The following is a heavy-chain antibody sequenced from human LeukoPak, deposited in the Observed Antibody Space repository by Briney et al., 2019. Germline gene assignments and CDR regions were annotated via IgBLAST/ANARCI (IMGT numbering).Heavy chain of an antibody. V-gene: IGHV3-30*04. J-gene: IGHJ4*02. CDR3: ARGTTWSPLDFDY. D-gene: IGHD3-3*01. CDR2: ISDDGSNE. CDR1: GFTFSASS. Sequence: GGSLRLSCAASGFTFSASSMHWVRQAPGKGLEWVALISDDGSNESFADSVKGRFTISRDNSKNTLYLQMNSLRAEDTAVYFCARGTTWSPLDFDYWGQGTLVTVSS.